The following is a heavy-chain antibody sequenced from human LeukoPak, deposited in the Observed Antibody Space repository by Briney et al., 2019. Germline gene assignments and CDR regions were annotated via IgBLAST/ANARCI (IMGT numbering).Heavy chain of an antibody. V-gene: IGHV1-46*01. J-gene: IGHJ5*02. Sequence: GASVKVSCKASGYTFTSYYMHWVRQAPGQGLEWMGIINPSGGSTSYAQKFQGRVTMTRDMSTSTVYMELSSLRSEDTAVYYCARDHSSTVVPGQDWFDPWGQGTLVTVSS. CDR1: GYTFTSYY. D-gene: IGHD4-23*01. CDR3: ARDHSSTVVPGQDWFDP. CDR2: INPSGGST.